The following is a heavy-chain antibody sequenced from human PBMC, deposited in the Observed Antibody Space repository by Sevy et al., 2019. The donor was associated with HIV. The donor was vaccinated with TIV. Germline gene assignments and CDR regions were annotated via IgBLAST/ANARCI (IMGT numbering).Heavy chain of an antibody. J-gene: IGHJ3*02. D-gene: IGHD4-4*01. CDR1: GFRFSDFG. Sequence: GGSLRLSCAASGFRFSDFGMHWVRQAPGKGLEWVALMSHDGIKYYGDSVRGRFTISRDNSKNTLYLQMNSLGAEDTAVFYCAKGYHHRLTTTRGDAFDMWGPGTVVTISS. CDR2: MSHDGIK. V-gene: IGHV3-30*18. CDR3: AKGYHHRLTTTRGDAFDM.